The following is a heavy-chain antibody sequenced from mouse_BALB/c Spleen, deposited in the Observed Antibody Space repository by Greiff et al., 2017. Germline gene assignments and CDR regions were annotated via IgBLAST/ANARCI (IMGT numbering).Heavy chain of an antibody. D-gene: IGHD2-1*01. Sequence: ESGPGLVKPSQSLSLTCSVTGYSITSGYYWNWIRQFPGNKLEWMGYISYDGSNNYNPSLKNRISITRDTSKNQFFLKLNSVTTEDTATYYCARDLYGKVYAMDYWGQGTSVTVSS. J-gene: IGHJ4*01. CDR2: ISYDGSN. V-gene: IGHV3-6*02. CDR1: GYSITSGYY. CDR3: ARDLYGKVYAMDY.